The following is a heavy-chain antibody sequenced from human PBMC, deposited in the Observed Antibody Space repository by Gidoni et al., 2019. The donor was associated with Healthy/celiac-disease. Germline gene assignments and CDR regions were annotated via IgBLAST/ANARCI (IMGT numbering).Heavy chain of an antibody. V-gene: IGHV3-21*01. J-gene: IGHJ4*02. CDR2: ISSSSSYI. Sequence: EVQLVESGGGLVKPGGYLRLTCAASGLPFSSYSMNWVRQAPGKGLEWVSSISSSSSYIYYADSVKGRFTITRDNAKNSLYLQMNSLRAEDTAVYYCAREGRYSSGSDYWGQGTLVTVSS. CDR3: AREGRYSSGSDY. CDR1: GLPFSSYS. D-gene: IGHD6-19*01.